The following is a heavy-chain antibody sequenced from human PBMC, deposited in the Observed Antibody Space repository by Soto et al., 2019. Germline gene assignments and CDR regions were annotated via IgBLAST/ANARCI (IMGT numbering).Heavy chain of an antibody. CDR1: GFTFGSYG. CDR2: ISYDGRHQ. D-gene: IGHD5-12*01. J-gene: IGHJ4*02. Sequence: QVRLVESGGDLVQPGRSLRLSCAASGFTFGSYGMHWVRQAPGKGLEWVAMISYDGRHQYYADSVKGRFTISRDNFKDTLYLQMNGLTPEDTAIYFCARELDIPPDYYFDYWGQGNLVTASS. V-gene: IGHV3-30*03. CDR3: ARELDIPPDYYFDY.